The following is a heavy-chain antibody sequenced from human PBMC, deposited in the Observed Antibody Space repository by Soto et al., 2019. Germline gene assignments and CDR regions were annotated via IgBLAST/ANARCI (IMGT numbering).Heavy chain of an antibody. Sequence: QVQLVQSGAEVKKPGASVKVSCKASGYTFIGYYIHWVRQAPGQGLEWMGRINPRSGDTTYAQKFQGRLTITSDTSISKAYMELSSLRSDDTAVYYCGRDGVGATPLGWFDPWGQGSLVTVSS. CDR3: GRDGVGATPLGWFDP. V-gene: IGHV1-2*06. CDR1: GYTFIGYY. J-gene: IGHJ5*02. D-gene: IGHD1-26*01. CDR2: INPRSGDT.